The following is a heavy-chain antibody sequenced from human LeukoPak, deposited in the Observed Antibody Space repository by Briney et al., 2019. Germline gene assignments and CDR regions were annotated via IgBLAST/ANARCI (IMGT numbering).Heavy chain of an antibody. CDR1: GGSISSGDYY. J-gene: IGHJ4*02. CDR3: ARYDILTGYEYYFDY. V-gene: IGHV4-30-4*01. Sequence: PSQILSLTCTVSGGSISSGDYYWSWIRQPPGKGLEWIGYIYYSGSTYYNPSLKSRVTISVDTSKNQFSLKLSSVTAADTAVYYCARYDILTGYEYYFDYWGQGTLVTVSS. CDR2: IYYSGST. D-gene: IGHD3-9*01.